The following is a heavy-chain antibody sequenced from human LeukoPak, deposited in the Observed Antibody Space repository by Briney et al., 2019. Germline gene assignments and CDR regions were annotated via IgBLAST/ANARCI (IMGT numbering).Heavy chain of an antibody. J-gene: IGHJ4*02. D-gene: IGHD2-2*01. Sequence: SETLSLTCTVSGGSISSYYWSWIRQPPGKGLEWIGYIYYSGSTNYNPSLKSRVTISVDTSKNQFSLKLSSVTAADTAVYYCARRCCSSTSCYYFDYWGQGTLVTVSS. CDR3: ARRCCSSTSCYYFDY. CDR2: IYYSGST. V-gene: IGHV4-59*12. CDR1: GGSISSYY.